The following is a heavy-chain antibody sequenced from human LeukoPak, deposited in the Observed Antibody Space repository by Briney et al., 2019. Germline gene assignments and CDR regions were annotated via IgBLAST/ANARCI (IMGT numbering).Heavy chain of an antibody. CDR2: IYNSGRT. D-gene: IGHD3-3*02. Sequence: SETLSLTCTVSGGSISSYYWNWIRQPPGKGLEWIGHIYNSGRTNYNPSLRSRVTISVDTSKNHFSLKLSSVTAADTAVYYCARGGLPIFYYYMDVWGKGTTVTVSS. CDR3: ARGGLPIFYYYMDV. J-gene: IGHJ6*03. CDR1: GGSISSYY. V-gene: IGHV4-59*01.